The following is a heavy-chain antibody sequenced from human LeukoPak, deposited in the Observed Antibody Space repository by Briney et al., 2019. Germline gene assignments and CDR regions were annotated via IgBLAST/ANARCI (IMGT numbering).Heavy chain of an antibody. CDR2: ISGSCGRT. CDR3: AKDIDLLYYFDC. D-gene: IGHD3-16*02. V-gene: IGHV3-23*01. Sequence: GGSQSLLCAASGLPYSSYAKRWAPHARGKALEGVTAISGSCGRTYCTDSVKGRFTISRDNSKNTLYLQMNSLRAEDTAVYYCAKDIDLLYYFDCWGQRTLVTVSS. J-gene: IGHJ4*02. CDR1: GLPYSSYA.